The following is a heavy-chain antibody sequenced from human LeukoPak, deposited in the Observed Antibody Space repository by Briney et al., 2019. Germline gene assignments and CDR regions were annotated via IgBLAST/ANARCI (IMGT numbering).Heavy chain of an antibody. CDR1: GFTFSRYW. CDR2: ISSSSSYI. D-gene: IGHD4-23*01. J-gene: IGHJ4*02. V-gene: IGHV3-21*01. CDR3: ARDDYGGLDY. Sequence: PGGSLRLSCAASGFTFSRYWMSWVRQAPGKGLEWVSSISSSSSYIYYADSMKGRFTISRDNAKNSLYLQMNSLRAEDTAVYYCARDDYGGLDYWGQGTLVTVSS.